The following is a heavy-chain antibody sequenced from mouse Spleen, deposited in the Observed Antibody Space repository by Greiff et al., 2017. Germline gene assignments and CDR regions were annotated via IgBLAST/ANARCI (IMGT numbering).Heavy chain of an antibody. V-gene: IGHV5-6-2*01. Sequence: VVESGGGLVKPGGSLKLSCAASGFTFSSYAMSWVRQTPEKRLEWVAAINSNGGSTYYPDTVKDRFTISRDNAKNTLYLQMSSLRSEDTALYYCARHEGDYFYAMDYWGQGTSVTVSS. J-gene: IGHJ4*01. CDR2: INSNGGST. CDR1: GFTFSSYA. CDR3: ARHEGDYFYAMDY. D-gene: IGHD2-13*01.